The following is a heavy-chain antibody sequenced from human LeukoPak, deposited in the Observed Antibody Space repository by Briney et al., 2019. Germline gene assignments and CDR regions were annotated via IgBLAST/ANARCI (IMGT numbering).Heavy chain of an antibody. J-gene: IGHJ4*02. V-gene: IGHV3-64*01. CDR3: ARGGYNWNDVITY. CDR1: GFTFSSYA. CDR2: ISSNGGST. D-gene: IGHD1-20*01. Sequence: SGGSLRLSCAASGFTFSSYAMHWVRQAPGKGLEYVSAISSNGGSTYYANSVKGRFTISRDNSKNALYLQMGSLRAEDMAVYYCARGGYNWNDVITYWGQGTLVTVSS.